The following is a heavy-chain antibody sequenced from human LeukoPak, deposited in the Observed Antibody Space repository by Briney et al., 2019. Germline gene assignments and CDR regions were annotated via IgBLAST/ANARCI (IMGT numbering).Heavy chain of an antibody. CDR1: GFTFSMYA. V-gene: IGHV3-23*01. D-gene: IGHD1-14*01. Sequence: PGGSLRLSCAASGFTFSMYAMNWVRQAPGKGLEWVSGISGSGGSTYYADSVKGRFTISRDNSENTLYLQMNSLRAEDTAVYHCAKGRKSYYYGMDVWGQGTTVTVSS. J-gene: IGHJ6*02. CDR2: ISGSGGST. CDR3: AKGRKSYYYGMDV.